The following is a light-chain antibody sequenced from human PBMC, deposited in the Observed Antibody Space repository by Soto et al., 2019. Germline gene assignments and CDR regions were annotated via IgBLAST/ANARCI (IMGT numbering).Light chain of an antibody. CDR1: QSVGTN. V-gene: IGKV3-15*01. J-gene: IGKJ1*01. Sequence: EIVMTQSPATLSMSPGERATLFCRASQSVGTNVAWFQHKPGQPPRLLMYGASTWASGIPVRFSGSGSGTDFTLTISSLQSEDFAIYYCQQYNTWTWTFGQGTKVEVK. CDR3: QQYNTWTWT. CDR2: GAS.